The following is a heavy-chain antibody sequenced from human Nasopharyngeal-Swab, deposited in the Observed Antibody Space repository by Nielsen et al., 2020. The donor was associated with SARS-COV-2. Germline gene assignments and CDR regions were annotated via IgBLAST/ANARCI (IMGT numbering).Heavy chain of an antibody. CDR3: GRAGSYRIDY. J-gene: IGHJ4*02. D-gene: IGHD1-14*01. CDR1: GSTLSGYA. V-gene: IGHV3-74*01. CDR2: INSDGRTK. Sequence: GGSLRLSCAASGSTLSGYAMTWVRQAPGKGLEWVARINSDGRTKDHADSLQGRFTIARDNAKNEVYLQLNGLRDEDTAVYYCGRAGSYRIDYWGQGTLVTVSS.